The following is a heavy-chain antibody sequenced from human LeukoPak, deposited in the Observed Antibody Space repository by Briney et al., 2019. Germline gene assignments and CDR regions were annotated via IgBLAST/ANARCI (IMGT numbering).Heavy chain of an antibody. Sequence: GGSLRLSCAASGFTSSNYWMHWVRQAPGRGLVWVSRINTDGTRTSYADSVKGRFIISRDNAKNTLYLQMNSLRAEDTAVYYCAREEEGDAFDIWGQGTMVTVSS. V-gene: IGHV3-74*01. CDR2: INTDGTRT. CDR1: GFTSSNYW. J-gene: IGHJ3*02. CDR3: AREEEGDAFDI.